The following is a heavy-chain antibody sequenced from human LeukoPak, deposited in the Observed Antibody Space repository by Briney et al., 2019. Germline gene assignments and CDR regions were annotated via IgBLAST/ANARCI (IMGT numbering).Heavy chain of an antibody. J-gene: IGHJ4*02. CDR3: ARVVGPSSWTFDY. V-gene: IGHV3-21*01. D-gene: IGHD6-13*01. CDR1: GFTFSTYS. CDR2: ITSSSYI. Sequence: PGGSLRLSCAASGFTFSTYSMNWVRQAPGKGLEWVSSITSSSYIYYADSVKGRFTISGDNAKNSLYLQMNSLRAEDTAVYYCARVVGPSSWTFDYWGQGTLVTVSS.